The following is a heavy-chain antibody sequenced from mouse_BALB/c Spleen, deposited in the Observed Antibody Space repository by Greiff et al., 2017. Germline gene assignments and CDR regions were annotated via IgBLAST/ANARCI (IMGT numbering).Heavy chain of an antibody. CDR2: INPYNDGT. Sequence: EVQLQQSGPELVKPGASVKMSCKASGYTFTSYVMHWVKQKPGQGLEWIGSINPYNDGTKYNEKFKGKATLTSDKSSSTAYMELSSLTSEDSAVYYCARALYYGSSYWYFDVWGAGTTVTVSS. J-gene: IGHJ1*01. CDR3: ARALYYGSSYWYFDV. CDR1: GYTFTSYV. V-gene: IGHV1-14*01. D-gene: IGHD1-1*01.